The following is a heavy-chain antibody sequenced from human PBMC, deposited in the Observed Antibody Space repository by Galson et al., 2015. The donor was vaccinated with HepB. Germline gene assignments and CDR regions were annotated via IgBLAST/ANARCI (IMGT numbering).Heavy chain of an antibody. CDR1: GFTFSSYW. Sequence: SLRLSCAASGFTFSSYWMSWVRQAPGKGLGWVSAISGSGGGTYYADSVKGRFTISRDNSKNTVYLQMNSLRAEDTAVYYCVKSNYFDYWGQGTLVTVSS. V-gene: IGHV3-23*01. CDR3: VKSNYFDY. CDR2: ISGSGGGT. J-gene: IGHJ4*02.